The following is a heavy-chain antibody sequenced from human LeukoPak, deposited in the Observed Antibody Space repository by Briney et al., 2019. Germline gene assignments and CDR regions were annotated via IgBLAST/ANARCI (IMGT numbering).Heavy chain of an antibody. V-gene: IGHV1-24*01. D-gene: IGHD4-23*01. CDR3: ATVAFYAGKGRFDY. Sequence: ASVKVSCKVSGYTLTELSMHWVRQAPGKGLEWMGGFDPEDGETIYAQKFQGRVTMTEDTSTDTAYMELSSLRSEDTAVYYCATVAFYAGKGRFDYWGQGTLVTVSS. CDR2: FDPEDGET. J-gene: IGHJ4*02. CDR1: GYTLTELS.